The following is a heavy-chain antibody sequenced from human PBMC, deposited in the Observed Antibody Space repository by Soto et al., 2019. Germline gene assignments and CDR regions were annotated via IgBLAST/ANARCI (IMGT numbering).Heavy chain of an antibody. D-gene: IGHD6-19*01. CDR2: INHSGSI. V-gene: IGHV4-34*01. CDR3: ARGRGAVAGSQGPYDY. CDR1: GGSFSGYY. J-gene: IGHJ4*02. Sequence: QVQLQQWGAGLLKPSETLSLTCAVYGGSFSGYYWSWIRQPPGKGLEWIGEINHSGSINYNPSLKSRVTISVDTSKNQFSLKLSSVTAADTAVYYCARGRGAVAGSQGPYDYWGQGTLVTVSS.